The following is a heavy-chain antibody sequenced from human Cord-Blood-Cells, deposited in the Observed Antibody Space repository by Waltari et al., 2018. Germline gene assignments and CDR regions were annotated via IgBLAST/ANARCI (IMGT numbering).Heavy chain of an antibody. D-gene: IGHD1-26*01. CDR2: IWYDGSNK. CDR3: ARETSGSYDY. J-gene: IGHJ4*02. CDR1: GFTFSSDG. V-gene: IGHV3-33*01. Sequence: QVQLVESGGGVVQPGRSMRLSCAASGFTFSSDGMHWVRQAPGKGLGWVAVIWYDGSNKYYADSVKGRFTISRDNSKNTLYLQMNSLRAEDTAVYYCARETSGSYDYWGQGTLVTVSS.